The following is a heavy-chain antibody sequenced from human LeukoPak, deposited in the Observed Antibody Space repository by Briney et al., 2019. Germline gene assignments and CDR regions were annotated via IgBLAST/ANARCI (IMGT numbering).Heavy chain of an antibody. CDR3: ARNYGHNSKYFDL. J-gene: IGHJ4*02. CDR1: GYTFSDYF. CDR2: ISPEGGDT. V-gene: IGHV1-2*02. D-gene: IGHD4-17*01. Sequence: ASVKVSCKASGYTFSDYFIHWVRQAPGQGLEWMGWISPEGGDTHYAQRFQGRVTMTRDTSISAAYTELTSLSSDDTAVYYCARNYGHNSKYFDLWGQGTLVTVSS.